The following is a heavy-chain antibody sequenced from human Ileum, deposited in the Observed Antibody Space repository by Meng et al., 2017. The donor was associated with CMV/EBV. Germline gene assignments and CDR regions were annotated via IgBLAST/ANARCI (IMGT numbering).Heavy chain of an antibody. Sequence: GESLKISCAASGFTFSTYGMHWVRQAPGKGLEWVANIKPDSTEKFYAGSVRGRFTISRDNAEKSLFLQMNSLRAEDTAFYYCARVEHEWIPDFWGQGTLVTVSS. CDR3: ARVEHEWIPDF. J-gene: IGHJ1*01. D-gene: IGHD5-18*01. CDR2: IKPDSTEK. V-gene: IGHV3-7*01. CDR1: GFTFSTYG.